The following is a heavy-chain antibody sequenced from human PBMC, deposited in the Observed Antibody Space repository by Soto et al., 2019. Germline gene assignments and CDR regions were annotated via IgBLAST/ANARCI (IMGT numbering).Heavy chain of an antibody. J-gene: IGHJ5*02. V-gene: IGHV4-30-2*01. Sequence: SVTKCVTCTVAGGNISGGGYSWSWIRQPPGKGLEWIGYIYHSGSTYYNPSLKSRVTISVDRSKNQLSLKLSSVTAADTAVYYCARVPGPWGQGTLVTVSS. CDR2: IYHSGST. D-gene: IGHD3-10*01. CDR1: GGNISGGGYS. CDR3: ARVPGP.